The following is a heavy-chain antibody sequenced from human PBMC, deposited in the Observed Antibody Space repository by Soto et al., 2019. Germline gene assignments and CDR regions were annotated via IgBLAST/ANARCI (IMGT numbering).Heavy chain of an antibody. Sequence: GGSLRLSCAASGFTFSSYGMHWVRQAPGKGLEWVAVIWYDGSNKYYADSVKGRFTISRDNSKNTLYLQMNSLRAEDTAVYYCARDYGSSWYYYYYGMDVWGQGTTVTVSS. J-gene: IGHJ6*02. CDR3: ARDYGSSWYYYYYGMDV. CDR1: GFTFSSYG. V-gene: IGHV3-33*01. D-gene: IGHD6-13*01. CDR2: IWYDGSNK.